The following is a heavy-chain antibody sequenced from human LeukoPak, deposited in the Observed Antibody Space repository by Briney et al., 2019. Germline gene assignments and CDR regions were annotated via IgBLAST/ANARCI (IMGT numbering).Heavy chain of an antibody. J-gene: IGHJ4*02. V-gene: IGHV1-2*02. CDR1: GYTFTGYY. Sequence: ASVKVSCKASGYTFTGYYMHWVRQAPGQGLEWMGWINPNSGGTNYAQKFQGRVTITRDTSISTAYMELSRLRSDDTAVYYCARLPIVDTAMVSDYWGQGTLVTVSS. CDR3: ARLPIVDTAMVSDY. D-gene: IGHD5-18*01. CDR2: INPNSGGT.